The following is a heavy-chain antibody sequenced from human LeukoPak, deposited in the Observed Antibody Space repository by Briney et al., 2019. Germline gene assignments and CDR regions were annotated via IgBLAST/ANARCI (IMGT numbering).Heavy chain of an antibody. CDR3: ATLYNWNDVDGVETDY. CDR2: IYYSGST. J-gene: IGHJ4*02. D-gene: IGHD1-20*01. Sequence: SETLSLTCTVSGGSISSSSYYWGWIRQPPGKGLEWLGSIYYSGSTYYNPSLKSRVTISVDTSKNQFSLKLSSVTAADTAVYYCATLYNWNDVDGVETDYWGQGTLVTVSS. CDR1: GGSISSSSYY. V-gene: IGHV4-39*01.